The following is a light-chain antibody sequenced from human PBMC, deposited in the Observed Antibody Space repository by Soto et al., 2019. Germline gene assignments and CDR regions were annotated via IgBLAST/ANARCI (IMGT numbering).Light chain of an antibody. Sequence: EIVMTQSPATLSVSPGERATLSCRASQGVSSNLAWSQQKPGQAPRLLIYGASTRATGIPARFSGSGSGTEFTLTISSLQSEDFAVYSCQQYNNWPPITFGQGTRLEIK. CDR2: GAS. V-gene: IGKV3-15*01. CDR1: QGVSSN. CDR3: QQYNNWPPIT. J-gene: IGKJ5*01.